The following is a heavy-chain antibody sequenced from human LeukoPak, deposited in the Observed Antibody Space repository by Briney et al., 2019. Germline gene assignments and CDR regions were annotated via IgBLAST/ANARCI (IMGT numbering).Heavy chain of an antibody. J-gene: IGHJ6*03. CDR1: GGSISGGEHY. V-gene: IGHV4-39*01. CDR3: ARRGISQGYYMDV. D-gene: IGHD6-13*01. Sequence: PSETLSLTCTVSGGSISGGEHYWGWIRQPPGRGLEWIGRIYYRGNTYYNPSLKGRVTISVDTSKNQFSLKLSSVTAADTAVYYCARRGISQGYYMDVWGKGTTVTISS. CDR2: IYYRGNT.